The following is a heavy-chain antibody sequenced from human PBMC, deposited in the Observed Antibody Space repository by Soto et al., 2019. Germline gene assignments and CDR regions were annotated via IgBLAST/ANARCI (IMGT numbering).Heavy chain of an antibody. CDR1: GFSFSDFW. J-gene: IGHJ4*02. Sequence: GGSLRLSCAASGFSFSDFWMNWVRQAPGKGLEWVANIKKDGSEQNYVDSVKGRFTISRDNAKKSLYLQMDSLRVEDTAVYYCAREHLLMVEHWGQGTLVTVSS. CDR3: AREHLLMVEH. V-gene: IGHV3-7*01. CDR2: IKKDGSEQ. D-gene: IGHD2-8*01.